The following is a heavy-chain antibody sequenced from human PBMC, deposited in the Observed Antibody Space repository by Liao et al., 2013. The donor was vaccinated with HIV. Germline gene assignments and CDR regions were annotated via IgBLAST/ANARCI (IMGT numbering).Heavy chain of an antibody. CDR2: LHFSGTT. Sequence: QVQLREWAPPGLVKPSETLSLTCTVSGDSIGSDSPYWGWIRQSPGAGLEWIGSLHFSGTTYINPSLRPRVSLSVDTSKNQFSLNLRSVTAADTGVYYCARGNDLWSGYRPGLYYYMDVWGKGTTVTVSS. CDR1: GDSIGSDSPY. D-gene: IGHD3-3*01. CDR3: ARGNDLWSGYRPGLYYYMDV. V-gene: IGHV4-39*07. J-gene: IGHJ6*03.